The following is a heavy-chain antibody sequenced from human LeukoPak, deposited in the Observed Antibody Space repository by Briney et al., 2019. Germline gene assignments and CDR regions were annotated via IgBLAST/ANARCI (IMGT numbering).Heavy chain of an antibody. CDR2: IKSKTDGGTT. J-gene: IGHJ1*01. CDR1: GFTFSNAW. V-gene: IGHV3-15*01. CDR3: ARGGYQFEH. Sequence: GGSLRLSCAASGFTFSNAWMSWVRQAPGKGLEWVGRIKSKTDGGTTDYAAPVKGRFTISRDDSKSIAYLQMDSLRTEDTAVYYCARGGYQFEHWGQGTLVTVSS. D-gene: IGHD3-16*02.